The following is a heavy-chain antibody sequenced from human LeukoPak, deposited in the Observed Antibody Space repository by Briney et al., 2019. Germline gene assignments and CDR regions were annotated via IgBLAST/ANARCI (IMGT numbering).Heavy chain of an antibody. V-gene: IGHV4-39*01. D-gene: IGHD4-23*01. CDR2: IYYSGST. Sequence: SETLSLTCTVSGGSISSSSYYWGWIRQPPGKRLEWIGSIYYSGSTYYNPSLKSRVTISVDTSKNQFSLKLSSVTAADTAVYYCARRTVVPPGAFDIWGQGTMVTVSS. J-gene: IGHJ3*02. CDR3: ARRTVVPPGAFDI. CDR1: GGSISSSSYY.